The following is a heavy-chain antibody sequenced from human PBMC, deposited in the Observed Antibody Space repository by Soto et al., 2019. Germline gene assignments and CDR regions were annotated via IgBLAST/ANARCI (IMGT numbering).Heavy chain of an antibody. CDR2: IYYSGST. CDR3: ARDCTNGVCLYAFDI. J-gene: IGHJ3*02. D-gene: IGHD2-8*01. CDR1: GGSISSRSYS. Sequence: PSETLSLTCSVSGGSISSRSYSWGWIRQPPGKGLEWIGTIYYSGSTYYNPSLKSRVTISVDTSKNQFSLKLSSVTAADTAVYYCARDCTNGVCLYAFDIWGQGTMVTVSS. V-gene: IGHV4-39*02.